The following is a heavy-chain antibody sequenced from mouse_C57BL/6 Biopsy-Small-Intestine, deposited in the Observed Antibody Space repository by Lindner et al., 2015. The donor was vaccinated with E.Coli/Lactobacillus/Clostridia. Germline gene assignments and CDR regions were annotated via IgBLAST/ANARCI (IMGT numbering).Heavy chain of an antibody. J-gene: IGHJ3*01. D-gene: IGHD2-3*01. Sequence: VQLQESGTVLTRPGASVKMSCKASGYTFTNYWMHWIKQRPGQGLEWIGAIYPRNSDTNYNQKFKGKAKLTAVTSASTAYMELSSLTNEDSAVYYCATYDGYWAWFAYWGQGTLVTVSA. CDR2: IYPRNSDT. V-gene: IGHV1-5*01. CDR3: ATYDGYWAWFAY. CDR1: GYTFTNYW.